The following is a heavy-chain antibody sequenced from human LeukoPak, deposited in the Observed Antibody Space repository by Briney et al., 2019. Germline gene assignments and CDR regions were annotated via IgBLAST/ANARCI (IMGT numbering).Heavy chain of an antibody. CDR2: INHSGST. V-gene: IGHV4-34*01. CDR3: ARPRGVVRYFDWVFDY. D-gene: IGHD3-9*01. J-gene: IGHJ4*02. CDR1: SGSLRENY. Sequence: SETLSLTCNVSSGSLRENYWSWIRQPPGKGLEWIGEINHSGSTNYNPSLKSRVTISVDTSKNQFSLKLSSVTAADTAVYYCARPRGVVRYFDWVFDYWGQGTLVTVSS.